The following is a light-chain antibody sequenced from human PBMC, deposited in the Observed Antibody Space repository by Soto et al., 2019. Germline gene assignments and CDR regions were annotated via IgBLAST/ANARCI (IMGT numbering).Light chain of an antibody. J-gene: IGKJ1*01. CDR2: GAS. Sequence: EIVMTQSPATLSVPPGERATLSCRASQSVSNNLAWYQQKPGQAPRLLIYGASTRATGIPARFSGSGSGTEFTLTISSLQSEDFAVYYCHQSNDWWTFGQGTKVDIK. V-gene: IGKV3-15*01. CDR1: QSVSNN. CDR3: HQSNDWWT.